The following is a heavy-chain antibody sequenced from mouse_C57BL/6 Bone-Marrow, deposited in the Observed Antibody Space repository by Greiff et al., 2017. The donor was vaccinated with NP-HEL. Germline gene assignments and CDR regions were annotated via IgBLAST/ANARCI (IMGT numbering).Heavy chain of an antibody. J-gene: IGHJ2*01. CDR3: AREDYYGSSYAWYFDY. V-gene: IGHV1-69*01. CDR2: IDPSDSYT. CDR1: GYTFTSYW. D-gene: IGHD1-1*01. Sequence: VQLQQPGAELVMPGASVKLSCKASGYTFTSYWMHWVKQRPGQGLEWIEEIDPSDSYTNYNQKFKGKSTLTVDKSSSTAYMQLSSLTSEDSAVYYCAREDYYGSSYAWYFDYWGQGTTLTVSS.